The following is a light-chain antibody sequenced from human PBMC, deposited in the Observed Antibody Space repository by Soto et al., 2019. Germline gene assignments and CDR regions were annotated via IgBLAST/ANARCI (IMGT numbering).Light chain of an antibody. V-gene: IGKV1-33*01. J-gene: IGKJ5*01. Sequence: IRITQSPSSFSASVGDRVTITCQASQNINNYLNWYQQKPGRAPKLLIYDASNLEAGVPSRFSGSGSGTEFTLTISSLQPEDFATYYCQQRHGYPITFGQGTRLEI. CDR1: QNINNY. CDR2: DAS. CDR3: QQRHGYPIT.